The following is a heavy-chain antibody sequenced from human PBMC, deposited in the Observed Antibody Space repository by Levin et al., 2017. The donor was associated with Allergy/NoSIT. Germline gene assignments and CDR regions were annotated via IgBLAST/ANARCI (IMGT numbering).Heavy chain of an antibody. V-gene: IGHV3-53*01. CDR2: IYSGSGGNT. D-gene: IGHD6-19*01. CDR3: APYSSDQGWFDP. CDR1: GFTVSSKF. J-gene: IGHJ5*02. Sequence: GGSLRLSCAASGFTVSSKFMSWVRQAPGKGLEWVSVIYSGSGGNTHYTDSVKGRFTISRDNSKNTMYLQMNSLRAEDTAVYYCAPYSSDQGWFDPWGQGTLVTVSS.